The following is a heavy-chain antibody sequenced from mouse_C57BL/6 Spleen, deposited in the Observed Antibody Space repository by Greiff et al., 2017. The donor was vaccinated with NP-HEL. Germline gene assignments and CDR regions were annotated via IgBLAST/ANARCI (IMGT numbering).Heavy chain of an antibody. Sequence: VKLVESGPGLVQPSQSLSITCTVSGFSLTSYGVHWVRQPPGKGLEWLGVIWSGGSTDYNAAFISRLSISKDNSKSQVFFKMNSLQADDTAIYYCATNWDGGSWFAYWGQGTLVTVSA. V-gene: IGHV2-4*01. CDR1: GFSLTSYG. CDR3: ATNWDGGSWFAY. D-gene: IGHD4-1*01. CDR2: IWSGGST. J-gene: IGHJ3*01.